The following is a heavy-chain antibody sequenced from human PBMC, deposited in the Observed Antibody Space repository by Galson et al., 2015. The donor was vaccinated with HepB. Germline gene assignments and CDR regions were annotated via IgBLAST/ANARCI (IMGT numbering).Heavy chain of an antibody. Sequence: LSLTCTVSGGSISSSSYYWGWIRQPAGKGLEWIGRIYTSGSTNYNPSLKSRVTMSVDTSKNQFSLKLSSVTAADTAVYYCARTIAVAGITLFDYWGQGTLVTVSS. V-gene: IGHV4-61*02. CDR3: ARTIAVAGITLFDY. J-gene: IGHJ4*02. CDR2: IYTSGST. D-gene: IGHD6-19*01. CDR1: GGSISSSSYY.